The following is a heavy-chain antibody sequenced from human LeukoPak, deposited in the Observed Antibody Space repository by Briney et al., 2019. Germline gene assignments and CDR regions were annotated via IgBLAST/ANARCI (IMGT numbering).Heavy chain of an antibody. D-gene: IGHD4-17*01. V-gene: IGHV3-30-3*01. CDR3: ASPITVTVDAFDI. CDR2: ISYDGSNK. CDR1: GFTFSSYA. J-gene: IGHJ3*02. Sequence: PGGSLRLSCAASGFTFSSYAMHWVHQAPGKGLEWVAVISYDGSNKYYADSVKGRFTISRDNSKNTLYLQMNSLRAEDTAVYYCASPITVTVDAFDIWGQGTMVTVSS.